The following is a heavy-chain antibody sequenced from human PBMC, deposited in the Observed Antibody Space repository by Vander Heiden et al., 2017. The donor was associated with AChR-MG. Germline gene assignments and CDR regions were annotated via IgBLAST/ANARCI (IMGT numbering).Heavy chain of an antibody. D-gene: IGHD4-17*01. CDR2: IQYDGTYK. CDR1: GFTFSSYG. J-gene: IGHJ4*02. Sequence: QVQLVESGGGVVQPGGSLRLSCAASGFTFSSYGMHWVRQAPGKGLEWVTFIQYDGTYKYYADSVEGRFTISRDNSKNTLYLQMNGLRHDDTAVYWCAKAVMTTDGKTEYWGRGTLVTVSS. V-gene: IGHV3-30*02. CDR3: AKAVMTTDGKTEY.